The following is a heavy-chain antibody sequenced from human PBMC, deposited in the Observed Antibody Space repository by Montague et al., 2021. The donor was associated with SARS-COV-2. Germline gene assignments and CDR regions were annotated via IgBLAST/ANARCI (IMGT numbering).Heavy chain of an antibody. Sequence: CAISGDSVSSNIATCNWIRHSPSRDLEWLGMTYYRSKWYNDYAESVKSRITIDPDTSKHQFSLHLNSVTPEDTAVYYCARIPVGSKYYFDFWGQGTLVTVSS. J-gene: IGHJ4*02. CDR3: ARIPVGSKYYFDF. D-gene: IGHD2-2*01. CDR2: TYYRSKWYN. CDR1: GDSVSSNIAT. V-gene: IGHV6-1*01.